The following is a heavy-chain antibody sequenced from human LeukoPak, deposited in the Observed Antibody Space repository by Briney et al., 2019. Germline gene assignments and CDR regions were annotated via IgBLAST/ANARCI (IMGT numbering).Heavy chain of an antibody. J-gene: IGHJ6*03. CDR3: ARDKHDILTGYYYYYMDV. D-gene: IGHD3-9*01. V-gene: IGHV3-7*01. CDR1: GYTFTSYG. CDR2: IKQDGSEK. Sequence: ASVKVSCKASGYTFTSYGISWVRQAPGKGLEWVANIKQDGSEKYYVDSVKGRFTISRDNAKNSLYLQMNSLRAEDTAVYYCARDKHDILTGYYYYYMDVWGKGTTVTVSS.